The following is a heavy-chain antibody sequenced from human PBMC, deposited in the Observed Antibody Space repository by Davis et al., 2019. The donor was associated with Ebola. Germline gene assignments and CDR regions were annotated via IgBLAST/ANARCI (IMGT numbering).Heavy chain of an antibody. CDR3: AKDSAGGAFWSNCYEY. V-gene: IGHV3-43*01. J-gene: IGHJ4*02. CDR2: INWDGDST. Sequence: GESLKISCAASGFTFDDYTMHWVRQAPGKGLEWVSLINWDGDSTYYADSVKGRFTISRDNSKNSLYLQMNSLRAEDTALYYCAKDSAGGAFWSNCYEYWGQGTLVTVSS. CDR1: GFTFDDYT. D-gene: IGHD3-3*01.